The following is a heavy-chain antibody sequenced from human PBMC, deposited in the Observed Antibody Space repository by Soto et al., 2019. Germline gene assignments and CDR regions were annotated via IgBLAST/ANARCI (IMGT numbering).Heavy chain of an antibody. CDR2: IYYSGST. J-gene: IGHJ4*02. CDR1: GGSISSGGYY. Sequence: SETLSLTCTVSGGSISSGGYYSSWIRQHPGKGLEWIGYIYYSGSTYYNPSLKSRVTISVDTSKNQFSLKLSSVTAADTAVYYCARANYGDFRFDYWGQGTLVTVSS. D-gene: IGHD4-17*01. CDR3: ARANYGDFRFDY. V-gene: IGHV4-31*03.